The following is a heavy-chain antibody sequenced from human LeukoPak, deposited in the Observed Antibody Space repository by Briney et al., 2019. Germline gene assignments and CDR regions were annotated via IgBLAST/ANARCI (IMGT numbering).Heavy chain of an antibody. Sequence: SETLSLTCTVSGGSISSGGYYWSWILQHPGKGREWIGYIYYSESTYYNPSLKSRVTISVDTSKNQFSLKLSSVTAADTAVYYCARGTFGELFDYWGQGTLVTVSS. CDR1: GGSISSGGYY. CDR2: IYYSEST. V-gene: IGHV4-31*03. CDR3: ARGTFGELFDY. D-gene: IGHD3-10*01. J-gene: IGHJ4*02.